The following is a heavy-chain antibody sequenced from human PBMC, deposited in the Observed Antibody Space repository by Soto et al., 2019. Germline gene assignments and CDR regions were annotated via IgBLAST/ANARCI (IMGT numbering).Heavy chain of an antibody. D-gene: IGHD3-9*01. V-gene: IGHV1-69*13. Sequence: GASVKVSCKASGGTFSSYAISWVRQAPGQGLEWMGGIIPIFGTANYAQKFQGRVTITADESTSTAYMELSSLRSGDTAVYYCARSDYDILTGYAYFDYWGQGTLVTVSS. J-gene: IGHJ4*02. CDR2: IIPIFGTA. CDR3: ARSDYDILTGYAYFDY. CDR1: GGTFSSYA.